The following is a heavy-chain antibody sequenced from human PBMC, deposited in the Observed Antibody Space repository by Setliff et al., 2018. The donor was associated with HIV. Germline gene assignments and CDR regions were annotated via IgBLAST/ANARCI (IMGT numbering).Heavy chain of an antibody. CDR1: GFTFSSYA. Sequence: PGGSLRLSCAASGFTFSSYAMSWVRQAPGKGLEWVSAISGSGGSTYYADSVKGRFTISRDNAKNSLYLQMNSLRAEDTAFYYCAKDTTVRGVRSYYVDVWGKGTTVTVSS. V-gene: IGHV3-23*01. D-gene: IGHD3-10*01. J-gene: IGHJ6*03. CDR2: ISGSGGST. CDR3: AKDTTVRGVRSYYVDV.